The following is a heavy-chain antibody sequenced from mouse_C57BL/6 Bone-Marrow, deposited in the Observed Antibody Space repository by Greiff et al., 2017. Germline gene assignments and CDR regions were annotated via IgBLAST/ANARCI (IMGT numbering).Heavy chain of an antibody. CDR1: GYTFTSYW. J-gene: IGHJ3*01. D-gene: IGHD2-3*01. Sequence: QVQLQQSGAELAKPGASVKLSCKASGYTFTSYWMHWVKQRPGQGLEWIGYINPSSGYTKYNQKFKVKATLTADKSSSTAYMQLSSLTYEDSAVYCCARSRGLLLWFAVWGQGTLVTVSA. V-gene: IGHV1-7*01. CDR2: INPSSGYT. CDR3: ARSRGLLLWFAV.